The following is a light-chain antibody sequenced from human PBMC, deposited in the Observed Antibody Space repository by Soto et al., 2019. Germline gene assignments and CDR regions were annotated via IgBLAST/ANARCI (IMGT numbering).Light chain of an antibody. J-gene: IGLJ7*02. CDR3: DTWTSVLGAVV. CDR2: DNT. V-gene: IGLV1-51*01. CDR1: SSNIGDND. Sequence: QSVLTQPPSVSAAPGQRVTISCSGNSSNIGDNDVSWFRHPPGTAPELLIYDNTKRPSGIPDRFSGSKSGTSVTLGISGPNWGEEADPICDTWTSVLGAVVFGGGTMPTA.